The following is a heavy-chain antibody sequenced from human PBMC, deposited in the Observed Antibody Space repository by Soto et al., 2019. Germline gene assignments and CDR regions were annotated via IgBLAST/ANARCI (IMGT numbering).Heavy chain of an antibody. D-gene: IGHD3-10*01. J-gene: IGHJ4*02. V-gene: IGHV3-74*01. Sequence: EVQLVESGGGLVQPGGSLRLSCAASGFTFSGSWMHWVRRAPGKGLVWVSRINGYGSGTRSADIVKGRFTISRDDAKKTQLLEMNGMREEDSHDHDGARGMFSAGTANDFWGQGNVVSVSS. CDR3: ARGMFSAGTANDF. CDR1: GFTFSGSW. CDR2: INGYGSGT.